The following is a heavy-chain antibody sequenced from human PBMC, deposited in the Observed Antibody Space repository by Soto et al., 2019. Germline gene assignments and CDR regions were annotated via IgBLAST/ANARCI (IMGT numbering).Heavy chain of an antibody. CDR2: IYDGGST. D-gene: IGHD3-10*01. Sequence: PSETLSLSCAASGFTVSNNYMSWVRQAPGKGLEWVSVIYDGGSTYYAESVKDRFTISRDNSKNTLYLQMNSLRAEDTAVYYCARGHYGSGPPQYWGPGALVTVAS. CDR1: GFTVSNNY. J-gene: IGHJ4*02. CDR3: ARGHYGSGPPQY. V-gene: IGHV3-66*01.